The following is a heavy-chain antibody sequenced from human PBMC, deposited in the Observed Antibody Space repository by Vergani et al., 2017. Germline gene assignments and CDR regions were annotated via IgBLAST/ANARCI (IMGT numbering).Heavy chain of an antibody. CDR3: ARDFRLLCYLFDP. D-gene: IGHD3-10*02. Sequence: QVQLVESGGGVVQPGRSLRLSCAASGFTFNQYGMHWVRQAPGKGLEWVAVTWYDGNKKQYADSVKGRFTISRDNSKSTMYLQMNSLRDEDTGVYYCARDFRLLCYLFDPGDRGTLIAVSS. V-gene: IGHV3-33*01. J-gene: IGHJ5*02. CDR1: GFTFNQYG. CDR2: TWYDGNKK.